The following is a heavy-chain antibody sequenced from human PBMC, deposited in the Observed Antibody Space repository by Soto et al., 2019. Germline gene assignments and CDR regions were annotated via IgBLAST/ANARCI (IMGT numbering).Heavy chain of an antibody. CDR1: GFTFSSYA. J-gene: IGHJ6*03. CDR3: AKGGIAVAFQSYSDYYYLDV. CDR2: ISGSGGST. D-gene: IGHD6-19*01. V-gene: IGHV3-23*01. Sequence: EVQLLESGGGLVQPGGSLRLSCAASGFTFSSYAMSWVRQAPGKGLEWVSAISGSGGSTYYAGSVKGRFTISRDNSKNPLELPMNCLRAEDTAVYYCAKGGIAVAFQSYSDYYYLDVGGKGTPVTVSS.